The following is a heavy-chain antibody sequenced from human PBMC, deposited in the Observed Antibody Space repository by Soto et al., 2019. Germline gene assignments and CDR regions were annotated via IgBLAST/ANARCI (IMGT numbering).Heavy chain of an antibody. CDR2: ISGSGGST. V-gene: IGHV3-23*01. Sequence: EVQLLESGGGLVQPGGSLRLSCAASGFTFSSYAMSWVRQAPGKGLEWVSAISGSGGSTYYADSVKGRFTISRDNSKNTLYLQMNSLRAEDTAVYYCARGDYYYDSSGSYWGQGTLVTVSS. CDR3: ARGDYYYDSSGSY. D-gene: IGHD3-22*01. J-gene: IGHJ4*02. CDR1: GFTFSSYA.